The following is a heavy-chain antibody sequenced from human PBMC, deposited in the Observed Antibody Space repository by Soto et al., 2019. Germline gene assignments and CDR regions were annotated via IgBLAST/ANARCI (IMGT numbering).Heavy chain of an antibody. Sequence: QMQLEQSGPQAKKPRTSVQVSCKAPGFTFTSSAFPWVRQARGQRLVWIRWIAVGSGYTNYAQRFQDRVTLTRDMSTATTYMELSSLTSEDTAIYYCAADATALQQMVPSDYGGQGTLVTVSS. J-gene: IGHJ4*02. CDR2: IAVGSGYT. CDR1: GFTFTSSA. D-gene: IGHD2-8*01. V-gene: IGHV1-58*01. CDR3: AADATALQQMVPSDY.